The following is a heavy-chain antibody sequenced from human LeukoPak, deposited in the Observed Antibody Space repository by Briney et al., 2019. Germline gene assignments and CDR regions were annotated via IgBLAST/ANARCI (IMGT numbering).Heavy chain of an antibody. CDR2: ISANGGST. Sequence: GSLRLSCAVSGFTFSSYAVSWVRQAPGKGLEWVSTISANGGSTYYADSVKGRFTISRDNSKNTLYLQMNSLRAEDTAVYYCAKAITVVTDLDYWGQGTLVTVSS. CDR1: GFTFSSYA. CDR3: AKAITVVTDLDY. D-gene: IGHD4-23*01. J-gene: IGHJ4*02. V-gene: IGHV3-23*01.